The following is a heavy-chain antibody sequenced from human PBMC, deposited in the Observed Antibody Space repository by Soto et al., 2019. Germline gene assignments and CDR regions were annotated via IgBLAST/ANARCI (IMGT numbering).Heavy chain of an antibody. CDR2: INAGNGNT. J-gene: IGHJ5*02. V-gene: IGHV1-3*05. D-gene: IGHD3-16*02. CDR1: GYTFTNYA. CDR3: ARGFPLGFDP. Sequence: QVQLVQSGAEEKKPGASVKVSRKASGYTFTNYAMHWVRQAPGQRLEWMGWINAGNGNTKYSQKFQGRVTITWDTSASTAYMELSSLRSEDTAVYYCARGFPLGFDPWGHGTRVTVSS.